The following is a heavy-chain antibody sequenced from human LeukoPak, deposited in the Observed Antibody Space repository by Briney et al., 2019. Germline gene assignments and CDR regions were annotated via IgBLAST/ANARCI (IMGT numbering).Heavy chain of an antibody. Sequence: SETLSLTCTVSGGSISSSSYYWGWIRQPPGKGLEWIGSIYYSGSTYYNPSLKSRVTISVDTSKNQFSLKLSSVTAADTAVYYCALRERRVTTVPFDYWGQGTLVTVSS. CDR3: ALRERRVTTVPFDY. V-gene: IGHV4-39*07. J-gene: IGHJ4*02. CDR2: IYYSGST. D-gene: IGHD4-17*01. CDR1: GGSISSSSYY.